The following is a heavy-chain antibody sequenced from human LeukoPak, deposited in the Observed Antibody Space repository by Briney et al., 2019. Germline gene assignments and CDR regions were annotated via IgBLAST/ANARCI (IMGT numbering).Heavy chain of an antibody. V-gene: IGHV3-33*06. CDR3: AKDGGSYYPADYFDY. CDR1: GFTFSSYG. Sequence: GRSLRLSCAASGFTFSSYGMHWVRQAPGKGLEWVAVIWYDGSNKYYADSVKGRFTISRDNSKNTLYLQMNSLRAEDTAVYYCAKDGGSYYPADYFDYWGQGTLVTVSS. J-gene: IGHJ4*02. D-gene: IGHD1-26*01. CDR2: IWYDGSNK.